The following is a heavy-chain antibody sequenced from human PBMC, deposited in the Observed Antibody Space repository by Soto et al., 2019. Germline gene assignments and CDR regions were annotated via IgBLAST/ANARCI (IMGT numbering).Heavy chain of an antibody. V-gene: IGHV3-30*03. CDR3: ARGYTGGWSRGGYFDY. J-gene: IGHJ4*02. CDR2: ISYDGSNE. D-gene: IGHD6-19*01. Sequence: GGSLRLSCADSEFTFRTHGIHWVRQAPGKGLEWVALISYDGSNEYYGDSVKGRFTISRDNSKNTVYLHMNSLRAEDRAIYYCARGYTGGWSRGGYFDYWGQGTLVTVSS. CDR1: EFTFRTHG.